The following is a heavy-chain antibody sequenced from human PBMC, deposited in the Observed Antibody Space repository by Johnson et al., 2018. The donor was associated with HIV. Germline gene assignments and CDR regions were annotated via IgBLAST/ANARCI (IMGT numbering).Heavy chain of an antibody. CDR2: ISGRGDRT. Sequence: EQLVESGGGLVQPGGSLRLSCAASGFNFSNHAMSWVRQAPGKGLEWVSGISGRGDRTYDADSVKGRFTTSRDNSKSTLYMQMHSLRAEDTAVYYCASGKFSVRVVIFIDVWGQGTMVTVSS. D-gene: IGHD3-22*01. CDR3: ASGKFSVRVVIFIDV. V-gene: IGHV3-23*04. CDR1: GFNFSNHA. J-gene: IGHJ3*01.